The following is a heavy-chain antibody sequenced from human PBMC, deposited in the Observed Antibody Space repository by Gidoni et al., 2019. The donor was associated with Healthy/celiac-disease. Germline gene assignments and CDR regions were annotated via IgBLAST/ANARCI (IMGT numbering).Heavy chain of an antibody. J-gene: IGHJ4*02. V-gene: IGHV4-34*01. CDR2: INHSGST. CDR1: GGSFSGYY. CDR3: ARMVDYYGSGSYRLDY. D-gene: IGHD3-10*01. Sequence: QVQLQQWGAGLLKPSETLSLTCAVYGGSFSGYYWSWIRQPPGKGLEWIGEINHSGSTNYNPSLKSRVTISVDTSKNQFSLKLSSVTAADTAVYYCARMVDYYGSGSYRLDYWGQGTLVTVSS.